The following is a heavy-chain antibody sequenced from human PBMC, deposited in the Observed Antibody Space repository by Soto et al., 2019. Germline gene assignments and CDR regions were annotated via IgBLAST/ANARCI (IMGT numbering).Heavy chain of an antibody. CDR3: ARAYCSSTSCYPLPYYYYGMDV. CDR1: GGSFSGYY. J-gene: IGHJ6*02. V-gene: IGHV4-34*01. CDR2: INHSGST. Sequence: PSETLSLTCAVYGGSFSGYYWSWIRQPPGKGLEWIGEINHSGSTNYNPSLKSRVTISVDTSKNQFSLKLSSVTAADTAVYYCARAYCSSTSCYPLPYYYYGMDVWGQGTTVT. D-gene: IGHD2-2*01.